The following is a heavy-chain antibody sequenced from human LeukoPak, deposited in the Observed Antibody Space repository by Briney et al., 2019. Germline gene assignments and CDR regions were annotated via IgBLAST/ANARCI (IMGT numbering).Heavy chain of an antibody. J-gene: IGHJ4*02. V-gene: IGHV3-74*01. Sequence: GGSLRLSCAASGLTFSSHWMHWVRQAPGKGLVWVSRITNDGSSTTYADSVKGRFTISRDNAKNMLYLQVNSLRADDTAVYYCARDSSGPAFWGQGTLVTVSS. CDR3: ARDSSGPAF. CDR2: ITNDGSST. D-gene: IGHD6-19*01. CDR1: GLTFSSHW.